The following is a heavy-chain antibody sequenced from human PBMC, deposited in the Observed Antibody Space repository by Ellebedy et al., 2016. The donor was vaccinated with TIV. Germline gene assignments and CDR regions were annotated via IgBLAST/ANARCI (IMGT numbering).Heavy chain of an antibody. J-gene: IGHJ6*02. CDR2: IYWNDDK. CDR3: ARIVVVPYYYYGMDV. CDR1: GFSLSTSGVG. D-gene: IGHD3-22*01. V-gene: IGHV2-5*01. Sequence: SGPTLVXPTQPLTLTCTFSGFSLSTSGVGVGWIRQPPGKALEWLALIYWNDDKRYSPSLKSRLTISKDTSKSQVVLTMTNMDPVDTATYYCARIVVVPYYYYGMDVWGQGTTVTVSS.